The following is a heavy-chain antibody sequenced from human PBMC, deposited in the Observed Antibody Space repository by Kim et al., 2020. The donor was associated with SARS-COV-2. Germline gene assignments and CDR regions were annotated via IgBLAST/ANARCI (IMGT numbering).Heavy chain of an antibody. D-gene: IGHD3-22*01. V-gene: IGHV4-59*13. CDR1: GGSISSYY. CDR2: IYYSGST. J-gene: IGHJ6*02. CDR3: ARVGDSGYPTYYYGMDV. Sequence: SETLSLTCTVSGGSISSYYWSWIRQPPGKGLEWIGYIYYSGSTNYNPSLKSRVTISVDTSKNQFSLKLSSVTAADTAVYYCARVGDSGYPTYYYGMDVWGQGTTVTVSS.